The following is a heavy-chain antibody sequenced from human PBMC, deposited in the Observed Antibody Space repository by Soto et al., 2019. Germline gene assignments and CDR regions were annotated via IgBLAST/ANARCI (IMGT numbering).Heavy chain of an antibody. D-gene: IGHD3-22*01. V-gene: IGHV4-59*13. CDR3: ARDRTHFDSSAYYSGLDV. Sequence: PSETLSLTCTVSGASIDSYYWNWIRQPPGKGLEWIGYIYYSGSTTYNPSLKTRVTISVDRSKNQFSLKPTSVTAADTAVYYCARDRTHFDSSAYYSGLDVWGQGTTVTVSS. J-gene: IGHJ6*02. CDR1: GASIDSYY. CDR2: IYYSGST.